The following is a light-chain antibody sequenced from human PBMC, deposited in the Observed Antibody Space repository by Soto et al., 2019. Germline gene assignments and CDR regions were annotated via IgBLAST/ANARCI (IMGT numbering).Light chain of an antibody. CDR2: EVS. V-gene: IGLV2-14*01. CDR3: SSYTSSTAYV. J-gene: IGLJ1*01. CDR1: SSDIGGYNY. Sequence: QSVLTQPASVSGSPGQSITISCTGTSSDIGGYNYVSWYQLHPNKAPKLIIYEVSNRPSGVSNRFSGSKSGNTASLTISGLQAEDEADYYCSSYTSSTAYVCGTGTKVTVL.